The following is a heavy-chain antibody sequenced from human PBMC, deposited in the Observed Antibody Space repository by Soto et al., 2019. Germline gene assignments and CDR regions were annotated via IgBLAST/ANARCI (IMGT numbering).Heavy chain of an antibody. V-gene: IGHV3-9*01. CDR3: AKGEVKFVMGIFHY. J-gene: IGHJ4*02. D-gene: IGHD2-21*01. Sequence: EVQLVESGGGLVQPGRSLRLSCAASGFTFDDYAMHWVRQAPGKGLEWVSGISWNSGSIGYADSVKGRFTISRDNAKNSLYLQMNSLGAEDTALYYCAKGEVKFVMGIFHYWGQGTLVTVSS. CDR1: GFTFDDYA. CDR2: ISWNSGSI.